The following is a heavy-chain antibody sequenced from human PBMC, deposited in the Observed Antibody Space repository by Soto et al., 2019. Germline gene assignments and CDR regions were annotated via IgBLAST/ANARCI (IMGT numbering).Heavy chain of an antibody. D-gene: IGHD5-18*01. V-gene: IGHV1-69*05. CDR2: IIPIFGTA. Sequence: SVKVSCKASGGTFSSYAISWVRQAPGQGLEWMGGIIPIFGTANYAQKVQGRVSMTTDTSTSTAYMELRSLRSDDTAVYYCARVDTSMDGVDYWGQGTLVTVSS. J-gene: IGHJ4*02. CDR3: ARVDTSMDGVDY. CDR1: GGTFSSYA.